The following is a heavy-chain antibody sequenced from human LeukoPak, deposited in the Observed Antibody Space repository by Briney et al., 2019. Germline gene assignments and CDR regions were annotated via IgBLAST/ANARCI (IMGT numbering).Heavy chain of an antibody. CDR3: TSNLYCSTSSCYTLDN. D-gene: IGHD2-2*02. Sequence: PGGSLRLSCAASGFTFSNGWMSWVRQAPGKGLEWVGRIKSKSERGITDYAAPVKGRFTISRDGSTNTVYLHMNSLKTEDTAVYFCTSNLYCSTSSCYTLDNWGQGTLVAASP. V-gene: IGHV3-15*01. CDR1: GFTFSNGW. J-gene: IGHJ4*02. CDR2: IKSKSERGIT.